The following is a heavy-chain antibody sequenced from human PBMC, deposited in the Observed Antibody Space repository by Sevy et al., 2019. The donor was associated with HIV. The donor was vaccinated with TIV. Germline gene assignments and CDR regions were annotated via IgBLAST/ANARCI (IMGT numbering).Heavy chain of an antibody. V-gene: IGHV4-34*01. J-gene: IGHJ4*02. D-gene: IGHD3-22*01. CDR2: VTHSGST. CDR3: ARWRGTRVTMMVVVTTGYFDY. CDR1: GGSFNNYD. Sequence: SETLSLTCGIYGGSFNNYDWSWIRQPPGKGLEWIGEVTHSGSTNYNPSLKSRLTMSLDTSKNQFSLKVTSVTAADTAVYYCARWRGTRVTMMVVVTTGYFDYWGQGTLVTVSS.